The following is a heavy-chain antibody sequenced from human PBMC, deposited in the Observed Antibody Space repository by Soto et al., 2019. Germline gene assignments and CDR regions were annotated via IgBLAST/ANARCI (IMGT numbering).Heavy chain of an antibody. J-gene: IGHJ6*02. V-gene: IGHV3-23*01. CDR3: AKAERITIFGVVISTDEGAYYYGMDV. D-gene: IGHD3-3*01. Sequence: QPGGSLRLSCAASGFTFSSYAMSWVRQAPGKGLEWVSAISGSGGSTYYADSVKGRFTISRDNSKNTLYLQMNSLRAEDTAVYYSAKAERITIFGVVISTDEGAYYYGMDVWGQGTTVTVYS. CDR2: ISGSGGST. CDR1: GFTFSSYA.